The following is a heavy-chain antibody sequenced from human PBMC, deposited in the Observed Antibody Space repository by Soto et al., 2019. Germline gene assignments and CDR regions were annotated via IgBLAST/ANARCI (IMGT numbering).Heavy chain of an antibody. Sequence: QVQLQESGPGLVKPSQTLSLTCTVSGGSISSGGYYWSWIRQHPGKGLEWIGYIYYSGRTYYNPSLKSRVTISVDTSKNQFSLKLSSVTAADTAVYYCARVNCSGGSCLDYFDYWGQGTLVTVSS. V-gene: IGHV4-31*03. J-gene: IGHJ4*02. CDR1: GGSISSGGYY. D-gene: IGHD2-15*01. CDR2: IYYSGRT. CDR3: ARVNCSGGSCLDYFDY.